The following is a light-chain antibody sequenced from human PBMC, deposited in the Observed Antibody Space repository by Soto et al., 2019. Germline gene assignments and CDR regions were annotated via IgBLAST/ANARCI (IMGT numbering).Light chain of an antibody. CDR2: GAS. V-gene: IGKV3-20*01. CDR3: QQYGNPRIT. J-gene: IGKJ5*01. CDR1: QSVRNNY. Sequence: ETVLTQSPGTLSLSPGERATLSCRANQSVRNNYLAWYQQKPGQAPRLLISGASSRAAGIPDRFSGSGSETDFTLTISRLEPEDFALYFCQQYGNPRITFGQGTRLDIK.